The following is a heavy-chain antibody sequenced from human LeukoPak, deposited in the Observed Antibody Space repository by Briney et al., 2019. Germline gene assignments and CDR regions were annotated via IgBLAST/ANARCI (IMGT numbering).Heavy chain of an antibody. V-gene: IGHV4-59*08. CDR3: ARRRADHNWFDP. CDR1: GGSISSYY. CDR2: IYYSGST. Sequence: SETLSLTCTVSGGSISSYYWSWIRQPPGKGLEWIGYIYYSGSTNYNPSLKSRVTISVDTSKNQFSLKLSSVTAADAAVYYCARRRADHNWFDPWGQGALVTVSS. J-gene: IGHJ5*02.